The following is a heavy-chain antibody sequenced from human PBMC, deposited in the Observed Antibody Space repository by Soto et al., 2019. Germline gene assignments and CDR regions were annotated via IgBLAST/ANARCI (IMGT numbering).Heavy chain of an antibody. CDR2: INHSGST. Sequence: PSETLSLTCAVYGGSFSGYYWSWIRQPPGKGLEWIGEINHSGSTNYNPSLKSRVTISVDTSKNQFSLKLSSVTAADTAVYYCARASKPGIAAAGRGAGWFDPWGQGTLVTVSS. J-gene: IGHJ5*02. D-gene: IGHD6-13*01. CDR3: ARASKPGIAAAGRGAGWFDP. CDR1: GGSFSGYY. V-gene: IGHV4-34*01.